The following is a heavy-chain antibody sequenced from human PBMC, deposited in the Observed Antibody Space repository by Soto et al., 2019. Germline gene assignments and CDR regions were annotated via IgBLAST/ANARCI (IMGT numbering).Heavy chain of an antibody. CDR2: ITWNSGSI. D-gene: IGHD6-19*01. CDR3: AKDIREYSSGWTYFDY. Sequence: GGSLRLSCAGSGFTFHDYAMHWVRQGQGKGLEWVSGITWNSGSIDYADSVKGRFTISRDNAKNSLYLQMNSLRPEDTALYYCAKDIREYSSGWTYFDYWGHGTLVTVSS. V-gene: IGHV3-9*01. J-gene: IGHJ4*01. CDR1: GFTFHDYA.